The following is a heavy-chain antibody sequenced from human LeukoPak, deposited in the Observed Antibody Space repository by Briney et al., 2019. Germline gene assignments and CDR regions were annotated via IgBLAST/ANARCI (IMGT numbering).Heavy chain of an antibody. CDR1: GFTFSSYE. V-gene: IGHV3-48*03. Sequence: GGSLRLSCAASGFTFSSYEMNWVRQAPGKGLEWVSYISSSGGTIFYADSVKGRFTISRDNAKKSLYLQMNSLRAEDTAVYYCAREVEGFDIWGQGTMVTVS. CDR2: ISSSGGTI. J-gene: IGHJ3*02. CDR3: AREVEGFDI.